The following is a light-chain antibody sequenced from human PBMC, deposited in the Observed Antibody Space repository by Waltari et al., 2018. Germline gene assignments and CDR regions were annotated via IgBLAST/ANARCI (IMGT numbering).Light chain of an antibody. CDR2: HSS. Sequence: QSALTQPASVSGSPGQSVTITCTGALGTSNLVSWYQQPPGTVPKLILYHSSERPSGTSIRFSGSRSGNTASLTISGLQSEDEAEYYCCSNNEGHTHVFGTGTRVTVL. V-gene: IGLV2-23*01. CDR3: CSNNEGHTHV. J-gene: IGLJ1*01. CDR1: LGTSNL.